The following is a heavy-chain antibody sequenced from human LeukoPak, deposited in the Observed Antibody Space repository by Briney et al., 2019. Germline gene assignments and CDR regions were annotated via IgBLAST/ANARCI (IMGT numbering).Heavy chain of an antibody. CDR3: AREGSLEQQLPPFEYGAEYFQH. J-gene: IGHJ1*01. D-gene: IGHD6-13*01. Sequence: EASVKVSCKASGYTFTSYYMHWVRQAPGQRLEWMGIINPSGGSTSYAQKFQGRVTMTRDTSTSTVYMELSSLRSEDTAVYYCAREGSLEQQLPPFEYGAEYFQHWGQGTLVTVSS. CDR2: INPSGGST. CDR1: GYTFTSYY. V-gene: IGHV1-46*03.